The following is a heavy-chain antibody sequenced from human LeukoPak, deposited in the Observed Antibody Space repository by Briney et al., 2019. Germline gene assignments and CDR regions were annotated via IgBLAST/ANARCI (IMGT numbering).Heavy chain of an antibody. D-gene: IGHD2-2*01. CDR1: GGSISSGGYY. CDR2: IYYSGST. J-gene: IGHJ5*02. V-gene: IGHV4-31*03. Sequence: SETLSLTCTVSGGSISSGGYYWSWIRQHPGKGLEWIGYIYYSGSTYYNPSLKSRVTISVDTSKNQFSLKLSSVTAADTAVYYCARVEPAATWSDPWGQGTLVTVSS. CDR3: ARVEPAATWSDP.